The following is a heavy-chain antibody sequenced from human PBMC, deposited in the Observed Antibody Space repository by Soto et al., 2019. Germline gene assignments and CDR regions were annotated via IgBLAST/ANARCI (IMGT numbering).Heavy chain of an antibody. CDR1: SGSISSSNW. V-gene: IGHV4-4*02. D-gene: IGHD6-13*01. Sequence: QVQLQESGPGLVKPSGTLSLTCAVSSGSISSSNWWSWVRQPPGKGLEWIGEIYHSGSTNYNPSPKSRVTISVDNSKNQFSLKLSSVTAADTAMYYCARVQGVYCSSWYEPNDAFDIWGQGTMVTVSS. CDR3: ARVQGVYCSSWYEPNDAFDI. CDR2: IYHSGST. J-gene: IGHJ3*02.